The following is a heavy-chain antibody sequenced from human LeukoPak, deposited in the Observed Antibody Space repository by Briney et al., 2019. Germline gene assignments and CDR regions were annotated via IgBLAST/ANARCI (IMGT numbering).Heavy chain of an antibody. CDR3: AREQKTGDSRYFDY. J-gene: IGHJ4*02. CDR2: ISSDGSST. Sequence: GGSLRISCAASGFTFSSYWMHWVRQVPGKELVWVSRISSDGSSTTYADSVKGRFTISRDNAENTLYLQMNSLRAEDTSVYYCAREQKTGDSRYFDYWGQGTLVTVSS. V-gene: IGHV3-74*01. D-gene: IGHD7-27*01. CDR1: GFTFSSYW.